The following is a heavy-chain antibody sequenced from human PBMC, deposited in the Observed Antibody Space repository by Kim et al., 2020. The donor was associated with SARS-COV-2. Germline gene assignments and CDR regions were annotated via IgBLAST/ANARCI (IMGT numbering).Heavy chain of an antibody. D-gene: IGHD6-25*01. CDR1: GFTFRSYE. Sequence: GGSLRLSCAASGFTFRSYEMNWVRQAPGEGLEWLSHIDHDGSTIYYADSVKGRFTISRDNARDSLYLQRNSLRAEDTAVYYCARDQSGNLDYWGQGTLVTVSS. CDR2: IDHDGSTI. J-gene: IGHJ4*02. V-gene: IGHV3-48*03. CDR3: ARDQSGNLDY.